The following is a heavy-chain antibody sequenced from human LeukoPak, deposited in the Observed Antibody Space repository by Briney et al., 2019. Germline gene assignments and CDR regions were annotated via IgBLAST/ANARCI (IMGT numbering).Heavy chain of an antibody. D-gene: IGHD5-12*01. CDR3: ARRRYGAIVATDY. J-gene: IGHJ4*02. CDR2: MNPNSGNT. Sequence: SVKVSCKASGYTFTSYDINWVRQATGQGLEWRGWMNPNSGNTGYAQKFQGRVTMTRNTSISTAYMELSSLRSEDTAVYYCARRRYGAIVATDYWGQGTLVTVSS. CDR1: GYTFTSYD. V-gene: IGHV1-8*01.